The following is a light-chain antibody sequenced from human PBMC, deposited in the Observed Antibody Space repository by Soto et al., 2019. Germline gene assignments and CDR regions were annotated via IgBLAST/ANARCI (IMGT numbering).Light chain of an antibody. CDR1: QSISSW. CDR3: QQYNSYSSWT. CDR2: KAS. V-gene: IGKV1-5*03. Sequence: DIQMTQSPSTLSASVGDRVTITCRASQSISSWLAWYQQKPGKDPKLLIYKASSLESGVPSRFSGSGSGAAYSLTISSLQPDDFAAYYCQQYNSYSSWTFGQGTKVEIK. J-gene: IGKJ1*01.